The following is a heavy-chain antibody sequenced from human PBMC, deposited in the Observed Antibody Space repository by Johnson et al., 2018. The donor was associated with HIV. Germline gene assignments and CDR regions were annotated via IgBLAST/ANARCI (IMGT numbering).Heavy chain of an antibody. CDR1: GFSFDDYG. Sequence: VQLVESGGGVVRPGGSLKLSCAASGFSFDDYGMSWVRQPPGKGLEWVSGIDWNGGSTSYADSVRGRFTISRASSKNTLYLQMNSLRAEDTAVYYCARGSRYTYDNDDAYLLHAFDFWGQGTMVTVSS. V-gene: IGHV3-20*04. J-gene: IGHJ3*01. D-gene: IGHD3-22*01. CDR3: ARGSRYTYDNDDAYLLHAFDF. CDR2: IDWNGGST.